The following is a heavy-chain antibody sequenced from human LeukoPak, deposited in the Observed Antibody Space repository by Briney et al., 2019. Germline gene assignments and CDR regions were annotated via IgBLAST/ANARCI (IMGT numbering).Heavy chain of an antibody. D-gene: IGHD6-13*01. CDR2: IWYDGSNK. Sequence: PGGSLRLSCAASGFTFSSHGMHWVRQSPGKGLEWVAVIWYDGSNKYYADSVKGRFTISRDNFKNTLYLQMDSLRVEDTAVYYCAKTPWYSSGWSIDYCGQGTLVTVSS. CDR1: GFTFSSHG. J-gene: IGHJ4*02. V-gene: IGHV3-33*06. CDR3: AKTPWYSSGWSIDY.